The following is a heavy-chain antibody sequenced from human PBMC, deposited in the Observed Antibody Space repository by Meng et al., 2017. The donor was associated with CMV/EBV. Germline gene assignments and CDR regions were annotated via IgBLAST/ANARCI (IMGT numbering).Heavy chain of an antibody. V-gene: IGHV3-11*04. Sequence: GSLRLSCAASGFTFSDYYMSWIRQAPGKGLEWISYITNSGRSLSYADSVKGRFTISRDNAKNSLFLQLNSLRAEDTAIYYCAREGRGNYASFDHWGQGTLVTVSS. CDR2: ITNSGRSL. J-gene: IGHJ4*02. CDR1: GFTFSDYY. D-gene: IGHD1-26*01. CDR3: AREGRGNYASFDH.